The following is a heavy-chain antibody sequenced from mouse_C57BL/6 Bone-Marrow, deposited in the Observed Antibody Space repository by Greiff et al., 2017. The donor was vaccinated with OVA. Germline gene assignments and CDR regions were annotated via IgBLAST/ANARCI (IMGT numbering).Heavy chain of an antibody. V-gene: IGHV14-1*01. J-gene: IGHJ3*01. CDR3: TTGWLLRRAWFAY. CDR1: GFNIKDYY. D-gene: IGHD2-3*01. CDR2: IDPEDGDT. Sequence: EVQLQQSGAELVRPGASVKLSCTASGFNIKDYYMHWVKQRPEQGLEWIGRIDPEDGDTEYAPKFQGKATMTADTSSNTAYLQLSSLTSEDTAVYYCTTGWLLRRAWFAYWGQGTLVTVSA.